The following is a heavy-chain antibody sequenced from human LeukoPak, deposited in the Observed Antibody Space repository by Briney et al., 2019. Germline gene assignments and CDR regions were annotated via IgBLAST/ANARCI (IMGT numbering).Heavy chain of an antibody. CDR3: ARLCVDCLTGMDV. CDR1: GYTFTSYY. CDR2: INPNSGRT. J-gene: IGHJ6*03. V-gene: IGHV1-2*02. Sequence: ASVKVSCKASGYTFTSYYMHWVRQAPGQGLEWMGWINPNSGRTNYAQKFQGRVTMTRDTSISTAYMELSRLRSDDTAVYYCARLCVDCLTGMDVWGKGTTVTVSS. D-gene: IGHD2-21*02.